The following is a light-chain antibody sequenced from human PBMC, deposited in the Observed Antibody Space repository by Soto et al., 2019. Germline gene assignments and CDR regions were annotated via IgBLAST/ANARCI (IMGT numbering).Light chain of an antibody. CDR1: SSDVGGYNY. CDR3: SSYTSISTRV. J-gene: IGLJ3*02. V-gene: IGLV2-14*01. Sequence: QSALTQPASVSGSPGQSITISCTGTSSDVGGYNYVCWYQQHPGKAPKLMIYDVSYRPSGVSNRFSASKSGNTASLTISGLEAEDEADYYCSSYTSISTRVFGGGTKLTVL. CDR2: DVS.